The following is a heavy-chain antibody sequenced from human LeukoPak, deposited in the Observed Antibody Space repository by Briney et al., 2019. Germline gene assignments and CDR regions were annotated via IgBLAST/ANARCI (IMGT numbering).Heavy chain of an antibody. Sequence: SVKGRFTISRDNAKNSLYLQMNSLRAEDTAVYYCARRGYTNYYYYMDVWGKGTTVTISS. D-gene: IGHD6-25*01. V-gene: IGHV3-21*01. J-gene: IGHJ6*03. CDR3: ARRGYTNYYYYMDV.